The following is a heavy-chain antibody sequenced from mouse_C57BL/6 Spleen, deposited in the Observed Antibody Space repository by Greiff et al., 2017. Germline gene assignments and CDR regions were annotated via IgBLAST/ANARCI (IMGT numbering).Heavy chain of an antibody. J-gene: IGHJ1*03. D-gene: IGHD1-2*01. CDR3: ARYGGDWYFDV. V-gene: IGHV1-69*01. CDR2: IDPSDSYT. Sequence: VQLQQPGAELVMPGASVKLSCKASGYTFTSYWMHWVKQRPGQGLEWIGEIDPSDSYTNYNQKFKGKSTLTVDKSSSTAYMQLSSLTSEDSAVYYCARYGGDWYFDVWGTGTTVTVSS. CDR1: GYTFTSYW.